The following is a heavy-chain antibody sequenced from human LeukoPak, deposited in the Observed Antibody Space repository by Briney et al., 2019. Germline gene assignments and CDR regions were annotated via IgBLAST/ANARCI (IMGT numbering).Heavy chain of an antibody. Sequence: VKVSCKAXGGTFSXXAISWVRQAPGQGLEWMGRIIPILGIANYAQKFQGRVTITADKSTSTAYMELSSLRSEDTAVYYCAASYGGKGALGYWGQGTLVTVSS. CDR2: IIPILGIA. V-gene: IGHV1-69*04. D-gene: IGHD4-23*01. CDR1: GGTFSXXA. J-gene: IGHJ4*02. CDR3: AASYGGKGALGY.